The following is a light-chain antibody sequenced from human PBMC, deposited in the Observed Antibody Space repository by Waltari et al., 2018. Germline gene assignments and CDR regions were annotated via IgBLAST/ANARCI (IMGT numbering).Light chain of an antibody. CDR3: QHYVRLPVT. J-gene: IGKJ1*01. CDR1: QSFSSA. Sequence: EIVLTQSPGHLSLSPGERATLSCRASQSFSSALAWYQQKPGQAPRLLIYDASTRAIGIPDRFSGGGSGTDFSLTISRLEPEDFAVYYCQHYVRLPVTFGQGTTVEIK. CDR2: DAS. V-gene: IGKV3-20*01.